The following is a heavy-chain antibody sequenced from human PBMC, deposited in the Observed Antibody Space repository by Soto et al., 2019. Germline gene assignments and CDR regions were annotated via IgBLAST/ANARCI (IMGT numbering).Heavy chain of an antibody. CDR1: GYTFTNYY. D-gene: IGHD4-4*01. J-gene: IGHJ5*02. CDR2: MSTRSGGT. Sequence: ASVKAFCKASGYTFTNYYMHWLSWAPEQRLEWMGWMSTRSGGTEYARAFQDRGTMTRDASISTAYLEVTSLRHGDTAVYFGASSDDSTHYPLDLWGPGTLVTVSS. CDR3: ASSDDSTHYPLDL. V-gene: IGHV1-2*02.